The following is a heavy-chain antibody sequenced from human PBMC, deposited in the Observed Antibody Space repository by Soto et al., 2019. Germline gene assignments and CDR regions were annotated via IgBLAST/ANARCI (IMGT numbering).Heavy chain of an antibody. Sequence: PGGSLRLSCAASGFTFSKYRMNWVRQAPGKGLECFSYISSISISNFYADSVKGRFTISRDNAKNSLYLQMNSLRAEDTSVYYCARDKYSSGWEYFDYWGQGTLVTVSS. CDR1: GFTFSKYR. CDR3: ARDKYSSGWEYFDY. J-gene: IGHJ4*02. D-gene: IGHD6-19*01. CDR2: ISSISISN. V-gene: IGHV3-48*01.